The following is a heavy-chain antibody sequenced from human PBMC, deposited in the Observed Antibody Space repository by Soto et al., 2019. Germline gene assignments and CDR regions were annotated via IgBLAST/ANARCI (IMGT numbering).Heavy chain of an antibody. D-gene: IGHD6-13*01. V-gene: IGHV4-30-4*01. CDR2: IYYSGGT. J-gene: IGHJ4*02. Sequence: QVQLQESGPGLVKPSQTLSLTCTVSGGSISSGDYYWSWIRQPPGKGLEWIGYIYYSGGTYYNPSLKSRVTISVDTSKNQFSLKLSSVTAADTAVYYCARDGSKYSSSWYGVDYWGQGTLVTVSS. CDR3: ARDGSKYSSSWYGVDY. CDR1: GGSISSGDYY.